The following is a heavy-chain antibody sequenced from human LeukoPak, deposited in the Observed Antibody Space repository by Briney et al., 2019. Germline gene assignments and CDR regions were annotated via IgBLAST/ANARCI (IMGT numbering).Heavy chain of an antibody. CDR1: GFTFSSYG. V-gene: IGHV3-30*02. J-gene: IGHJ4*02. CDR2: IRYDGSNK. CDR3: AKALIAARLISLPGDY. D-gene: IGHD6-6*01. Sequence: GGSLRLSCAASGFTFSSYGMHWVRQAPGKGLEWVAFIRYDGSNKYYADSVKGRFTISRDNSKSTLYLQMNSLRAEDTAVYYCAKALIAARLISLPGDYWGQGTLVTVSS.